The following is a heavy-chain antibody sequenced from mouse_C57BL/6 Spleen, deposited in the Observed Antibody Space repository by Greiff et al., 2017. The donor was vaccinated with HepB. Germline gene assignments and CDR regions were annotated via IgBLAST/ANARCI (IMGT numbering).Heavy chain of an antibody. V-gene: IGHV1-85*01. CDR1: GYTFTSYD. CDR3: ARGVYYYGSSYLAMDY. D-gene: IGHD1-1*01. J-gene: IGHJ4*01. Sequence: VMLVESGPELVKPGASVKLSCKASGYTFTSYDINWVKQRPGQGLEWIGWIYPRDGSTKYNEKFKGKATLTVDTSSSTAYMELHSLTSEDSAVYFCARGVYYYGSSYLAMDYWGQGTSVTVSS. CDR2: IYPRDGST.